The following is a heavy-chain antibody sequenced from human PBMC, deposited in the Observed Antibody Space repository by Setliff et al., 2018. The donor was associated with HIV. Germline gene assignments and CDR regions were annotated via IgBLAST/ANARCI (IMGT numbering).Heavy chain of an antibody. J-gene: IGHJ3*02. CDR2: IDPNFGGT. V-gene: IGHV1-2*06. CDR3: ARDDGFDI. Sequence: ASVKVSCKASGYTFIAYYIHWVRQAPGQGLEWMGRIDPNFGGTNYAQKFQGRVSMTRDTSISTACMELSRLRSDDTAVYYCARDDGFDIWGQGTMVTVS. CDR1: GYTFIAYY.